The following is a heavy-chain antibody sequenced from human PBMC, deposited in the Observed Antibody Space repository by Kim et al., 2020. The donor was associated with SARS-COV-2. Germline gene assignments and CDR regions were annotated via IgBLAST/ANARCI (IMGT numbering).Heavy chain of an antibody. V-gene: IGHV4-39*07. CDR3: ARDLGRITMIVVVPEFDY. J-gene: IGHJ4*02. D-gene: IGHD3-22*01. CDR2: IYYSGST. Sequence: SETLSLTCTVSGGSISSSSYYWGWIRQPPGKGLEWIGSIYYSGSTYYNPSLKSRVTISVDTSKNQFSLKLSSVTAADTAVYYCARDLGRITMIVVVPEFDYWGQGTLVTVSS. CDR1: GGSISSSSYY.